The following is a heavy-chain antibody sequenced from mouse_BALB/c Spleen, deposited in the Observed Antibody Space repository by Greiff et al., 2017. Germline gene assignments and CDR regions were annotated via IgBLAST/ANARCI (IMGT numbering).Heavy chain of an antibody. Sequence: EVKLMESGGGLVKPGGSLKLSCAASGFTFSSYAMSWVRQSPEKRLEWVAEISSGGSYTYYPDTVTGRFTISRDNAKNTLYLEMSSLRSEDTAMYYCARARGAMDYWGQGTSVTVSS. D-gene: IGHD3-3*01. J-gene: IGHJ4*01. CDR1: GFTFSSYA. CDR3: ARARGAMDY. V-gene: IGHV5-9-4*01. CDR2: ISSGGSYT.